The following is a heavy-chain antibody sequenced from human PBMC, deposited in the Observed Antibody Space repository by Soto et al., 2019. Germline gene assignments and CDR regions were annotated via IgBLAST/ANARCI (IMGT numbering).Heavy chain of an antibody. CDR3: ARPVQRLVQPFDAFDI. CDR1: GYTFTSYG. D-gene: IGHD6-13*01. V-gene: IGHV1-18*01. CDR2: ISAYNGNT. J-gene: IGHJ3*02. Sequence: ASVKVSCKASGYTFTSYGISWVRQAPGQGLEWMGWISAYNGNTNYAQKLQGRVTMTTDTSTSTAYMELRSLRSDDTAVYYCARPVQRLVQPFDAFDIWGQGTMVTGSS.